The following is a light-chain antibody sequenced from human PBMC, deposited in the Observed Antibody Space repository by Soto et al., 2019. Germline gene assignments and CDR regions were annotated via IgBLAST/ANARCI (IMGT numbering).Light chain of an antibody. V-gene: IGKV3-20*01. J-gene: IGKJ4*01. CDR3: QHYGSSRT. CDR2: GAS. Sequence: EIGLTQSPGTLSLSPGERATPSCRASQSVSSSDLARYQQKPGQAARMLIYGASSRATGIPDRFSGSGSGTDFTLTVSRLEPEDFALYYCQHYGSSRTFGGGTKV. CDR1: QSVSSSD.